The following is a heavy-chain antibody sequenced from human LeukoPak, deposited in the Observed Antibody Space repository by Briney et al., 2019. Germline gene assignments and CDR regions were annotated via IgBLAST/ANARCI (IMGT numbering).Heavy chain of an antibody. J-gene: IGHJ4*02. CDR3: ARDSLSVITMVQGVIGGLDY. D-gene: IGHD3-10*01. CDR2: IWYDGSNK. Sequence: SCKASGGTFSSYGMHWVRQAPGKGLEWVAVIWYDGSNKYYAASVKGRFTISRDNSKNTLYLQMNSLRAEDMAVYYCARDSLSVITMVQGVIGGLDYWGQGTLVTVSS. CDR1: GGTFSSYG. V-gene: IGHV3-33*01.